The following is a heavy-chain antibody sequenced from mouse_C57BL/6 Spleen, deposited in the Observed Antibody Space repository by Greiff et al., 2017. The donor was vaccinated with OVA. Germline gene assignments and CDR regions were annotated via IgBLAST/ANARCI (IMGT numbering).Heavy chain of an antibody. CDR3: ARGGTTVVADWYFDV. D-gene: IGHD1-1*01. CDR2: IYPGSGST. V-gene: IGHV1-55*01. CDR1: GYTFTSYW. Sequence: QVQLQQPGAELVKPGASVKMSCKASGYTFTSYWITWVKQRPGQGLEWIGDIYPGSGSTNYNEKFKSKATLTVDTSSSTAYMQLSSLTSEDSAVYYCARGGTTVVADWYFDVWGTGTTVNVSS. J-gene: IGHJ1*03.